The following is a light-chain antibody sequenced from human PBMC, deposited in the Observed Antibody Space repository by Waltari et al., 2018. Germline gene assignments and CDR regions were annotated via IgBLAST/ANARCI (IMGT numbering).Light chain of an antibody. V-gene: IGLV2-14*03. J-gene: IGLJ2*01. CDR3: SAYISSSTLEL. CDR1: SSDVGGYNY. Sequence: QSALTQPASVSGSPGQSITISCTGTSSDVGGYNYVSWYQQHPSKAPKLMIYAVSNRPSGVSNRFSGSKSANTASLTISGLQAEDEADYYCSAYISSSTLELCGGGTSLTVL. CDR2: AVS.